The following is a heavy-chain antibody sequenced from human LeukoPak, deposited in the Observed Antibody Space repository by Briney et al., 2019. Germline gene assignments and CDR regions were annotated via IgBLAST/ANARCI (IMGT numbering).Heavy chain of an antibody. CDR1: GFTFSSYA. CDR3: AKDGSGISMMVVVINYFDY. Sequence: GGSLRLSCAASGFTFSSYAMSWVRQAPGKGLEWVSAISGSGGSTYYADSVKGRFTISRDNSKNTLYLQMNSLRAEDTAVYYCAKDGSGISMMVVVINYFDYWGQGTLVTVSS. CDR2: ISGSGGST. V-gene: IGHV3-23*01. J-gene: IGHJ4*02. D-gene: IGHD3-22*01.